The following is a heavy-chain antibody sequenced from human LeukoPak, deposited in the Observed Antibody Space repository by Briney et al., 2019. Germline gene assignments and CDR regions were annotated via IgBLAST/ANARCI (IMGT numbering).Heavy chain of an antibody. CDR2: INPNSGGT. D-gene: IGHD2-2*01. Sequence: GASVKVSCKASGYTFTGYYMHWVRQAPGQGLEWMGWINPNSGGTNYAQKFQGRVTMTRDTSISTAYMELSRLRSDDTAVYYCASQYCSSTSCYPYDAFDIWGQGTMVTVSS. CDR3: ASQYCSSTSCYPYDAFDI. V-gene: IGHV1-2*02. CDR1: GYTFTGYY. J-gene: IGHJ3*02.